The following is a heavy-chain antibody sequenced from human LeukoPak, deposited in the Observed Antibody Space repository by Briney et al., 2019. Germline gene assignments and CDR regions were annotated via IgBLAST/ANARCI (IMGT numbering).Heavy chain of an antibody. J-gene: IGHJ2*01. Sequence: PSETLSLTCTVSGGSISSYYWSWIRQPPGKGLEWIGYIYYSGSTYYNPSLKSRVTISVDTSKNQFSLKLSSVTAADTAVYYCARSPDTTLWYFDLWGRGTLVTVSS. CDR2: IYYSGST. CDR3: ARSPDTTLWYFDL. V-gene: IGHV4-59*08. CDR1: GGSISSYY. D-gene: IGHD1-1*01.